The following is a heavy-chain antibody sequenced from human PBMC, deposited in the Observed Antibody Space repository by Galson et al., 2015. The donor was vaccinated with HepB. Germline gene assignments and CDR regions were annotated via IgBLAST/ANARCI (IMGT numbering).Heavy chain of an antibody. D-gene: IGHD2-2*01. CDR1: GFTFSSYA. Sequence: SLRLSCAASGFTFSSYAMHWVRQAPGKGLEWVAVISYDGSNKYYADSVKGRFTISRDNSKNTLYLQMNSLRAEDTAVYYCASALEVVPAAPPLYYYYYYGMDVWGQGTTVTVSS. CDR3: ASALEVVPAAPPLYYYYYYGMDV. J-gene: IGHJ6*02. CDR2: ISYDGSNK. V-gene: IGHV3-30-3*01.